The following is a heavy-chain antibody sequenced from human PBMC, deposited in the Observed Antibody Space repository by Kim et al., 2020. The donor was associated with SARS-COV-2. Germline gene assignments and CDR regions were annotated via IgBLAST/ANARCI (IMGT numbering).Heavy chain of an antibody. V-gene: IGHV4-39*07. Sequence: YNPSLKSRVTISVDTSKNQFSLKLSSVTAADTAVYYCARDWRGFDAFDIWGQGTMVTVSS. CDR3: ARDWRGFDAFDI. D-gene: IGHD3-10*01. J-gene: IGHJ3*02.